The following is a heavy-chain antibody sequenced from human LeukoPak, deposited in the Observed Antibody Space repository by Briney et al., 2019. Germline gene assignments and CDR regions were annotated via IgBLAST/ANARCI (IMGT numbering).Heavy chain of an antibody. D-gene: IGHD6-19*01. Sequence: ASVKVSCKASGYTFTGYYIHWVRQAPGQGLECVGWINPNSGGTSYAQKFQGRVTMTRDTSISTAYMELRSLRSDDTAVYYCARDWLAVAGTRGYAFDIWGQGTMVTVSS. CDR3: ARDWLAVAGTRGYAFDI. J-gene: IGHJ3*02. CDR2: INPNSGGT. CDR1: GYTFTGYY. V-gene: IGHV1-2*02.